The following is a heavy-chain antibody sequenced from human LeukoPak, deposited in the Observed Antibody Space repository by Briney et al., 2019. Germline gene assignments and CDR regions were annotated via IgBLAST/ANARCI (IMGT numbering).Heavy chain of an antibody. CDR2: ISGSGGST. V-gene: IGHV3-23*01. D-gene: IGHD6-13*01. J-gene: IGHJ6*03. CDR1: GFTFSSYA. Sequence: PGGSLRLSCAASGFTFSSYAMSWVRQAPGKGLEWVSAISGSGGSTYYADSVKGRFTISRDNAKNSLYLQMNSLRAEDTAVYYCARSMAAAANYYYYYMDVWGKGTTVTVSS. CDR3: ARSMAAAANYYYYYMDV.